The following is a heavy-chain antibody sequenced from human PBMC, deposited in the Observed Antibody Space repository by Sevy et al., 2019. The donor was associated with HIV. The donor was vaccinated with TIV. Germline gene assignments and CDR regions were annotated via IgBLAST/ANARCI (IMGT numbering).Heavy chain of an antibody. Sequence: ASAKVSCKASGYSLNSYDINWVRQATGQGLEWMGWMNPDSGRRGYAPKFQGRVTMTTDTSKCTACMELRGLRSDDSAVYYCARADLDSTTFFYYYGLDVWGQGTTVTVSS. CDR1: GYSLNSYD. CDR3: ARADLDSTTFFYYYGLDV. D-gene: IGHD2-2*01. V-gene: IGHV1-8*01. J-gene: IGHJ6*02. CDR2: MNPDSGRR.